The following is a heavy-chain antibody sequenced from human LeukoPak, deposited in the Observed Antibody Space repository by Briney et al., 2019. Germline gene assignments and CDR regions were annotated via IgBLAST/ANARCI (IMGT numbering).Heavy chain of an antibody. CDR3: ARAREWEVNYYYYYMDV. V-gene: IGHV3-33*01. D-gene: IGHD1-26*01. J-gene: IGHJ6*03. CDR2: IWYDGSNK. Sequence: PGRSLRLSCAASGFVFNSYAMFWVRQAPGKGLEWVALIWYDGSNKYYADSVKGRFTISRDNSKNTLYLQMNSLRAEDTAVYYCARAREWEVNYYYYYMDVWGKGTTVTVSS. CDR1: GFVFNSYA.